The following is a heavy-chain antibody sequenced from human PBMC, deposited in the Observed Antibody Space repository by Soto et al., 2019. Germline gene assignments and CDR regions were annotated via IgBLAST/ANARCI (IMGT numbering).Heavy chain of an antibody. CDR2: IKQDGNEK. J-gene: IGHJ4*02. CDR3: TRITSLAGVY. D-gene: IGHD3-10*01. V-gene: IGHV3-7*05. Sequence: EVQLVESGGALVQPGGSLRLSCAVSGFTFNNYWMSWVRQAPGKGLEWVANIKQDGNEKYYVDSVKGRFTISRDNAKNSLYLQMNSLRAEDTVVYYCTRITSLAGVYWGQGTLVTVSS. CDR1: GFTFNNYW.